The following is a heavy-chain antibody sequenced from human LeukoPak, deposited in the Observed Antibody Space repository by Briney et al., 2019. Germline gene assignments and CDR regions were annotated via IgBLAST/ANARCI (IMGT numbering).Heavy chain of an antibody. CDR2: ITSGGNT. CDR3: VRGGPLAGHAFDV. D-gene: IGHD6-19*01. J-gene: IGHJ3*01. CDR1: GFTFSKYD. V-gene: IGHV3-13*04. Sequence: GGSLRLSCAGSGFTFSKYDMHWVRQATGRGLEWVSDITSGGNTHYQGSVKGRFTISRDNAKNSFYLEMNSLRVGDTAVYYCVRGGPLAGHAFDVWGRGTLVTVS.